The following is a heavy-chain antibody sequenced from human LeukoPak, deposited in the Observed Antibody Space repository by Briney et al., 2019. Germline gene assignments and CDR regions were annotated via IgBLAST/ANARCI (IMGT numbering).Heavy chain of an antibody. CDR2: INPGDSNT. CDR3: ARHFRLMSDFAY. J-gene: IGHJ4*02. Sequence: GEPLKISCKGSRYSFPTYWIAWVRQMHGKGLGCMGSINPGDSNTKYSPFFHDQVIISADRAVTTDYLQWNSLKASDTATYYCARHFRLMSDFAYWGQGSLVTVSS. CDR1: RYSFPTYW. D-gene: IGHD3-16*01. V-gene: IGHV5-51*01.